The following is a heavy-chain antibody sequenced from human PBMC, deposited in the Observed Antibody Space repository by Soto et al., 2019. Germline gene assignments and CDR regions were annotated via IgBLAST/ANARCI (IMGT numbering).Heavy chain of an antibody. D-gene: IGHD3-10*01. J-gene: IGHJ4*02. V-gene: IGHV4-39*01. Sequence: SETLSLTCSVSGGSMSGSTYYWGWIRQPPGQGLEWIGDISYSGNTYYNPSLKSRITISVDTSRNQFSVKLSSVTAADTAVYYCLCQYGSGSYYPFYYWGQGRLVPVSS. CDR1: GGSMSGSTYY. CDR2: ISYSGNT. CDR3: LCQYGSGSYYPFYY.